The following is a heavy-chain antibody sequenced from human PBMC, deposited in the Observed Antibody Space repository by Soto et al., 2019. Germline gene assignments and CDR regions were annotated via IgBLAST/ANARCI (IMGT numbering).Heavy chain of an antibody. D-gene: IGHD3-9*01. CDR2: ISGSGGST. CDR3: AKMKTPSATTTLRSGYDYTMDV. J-gene: IGHJ6*02. Sequence: EVQLLESGGGLVQPGGSLRLSCAASGLTFSNHAMSWVRQAPGKGLEWVSAISGSGGSTYYAGSVEGRFTVSRDNSQNMPYLPVNSLRAEDTAVYYCAKMKTPSATTTLRSGYDYTMDVWGQGTSVTVSS. CDR1: GLTFSNHA. V-gene: IGHV3-23*01.